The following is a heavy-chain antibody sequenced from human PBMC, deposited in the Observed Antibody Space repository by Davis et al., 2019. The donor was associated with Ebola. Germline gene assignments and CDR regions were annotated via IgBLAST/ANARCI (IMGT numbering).Heavy chain of an antibody. CDR3: ARDGGRYCSSTSCHRRYFDL. Sequence: AASVKVSCKASGYTFTGYYMHWVRQAPGQGLEWMGWINPNSGGTNYAQKLQGWVTMTRDTSISTAYMELSRLRSDDTAVYYCARDGGRYCSSTSCHRRYFDLWGRGTLVTVSS. V-gene: IGHV1-2*04. CDR1: GYTFTGYY. CDR2: INPNSGGT. J-gene: IGHJ2*01. D-gene: IGHD2-2*02.